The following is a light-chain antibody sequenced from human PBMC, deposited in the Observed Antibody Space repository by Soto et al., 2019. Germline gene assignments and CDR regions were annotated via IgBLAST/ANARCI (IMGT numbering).Light chain of an antibody. J-gene: IGLJ2*01. CDR3: AAWDDTLNGV. V-gene: IGLV1-44*01. CDR1: SSNIGSNT. Sequence: QSVLTQPPSASGTPGQRVTISCSGSSSNIGSNTVSWYQQLPGTAPKLLIHNNNQRPSGVPDRFSGSKSGTSASLAISGLQSEDEADYYCAAWDDTLNGVFGGGTQLTVL. CDR2: NNN.